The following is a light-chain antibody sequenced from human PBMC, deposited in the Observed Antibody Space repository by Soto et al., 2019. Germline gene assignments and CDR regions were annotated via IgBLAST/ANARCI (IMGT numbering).Light chain of an antibody. CDR2: SHN. CDR3: AAWDDSLTAYV. CDR1: TSNIGSNT. J-gene: IGLJ1*01. Sequence: QLVLLQPPSASGTPGQRVTISCSGSTSNIGSNTVSWYQQLPGPAPKLLIYSHNQRPSGVPDRFSGSKSGTSASLAISGLQSEDEADYYCAAWDDSLTAYVFGTGTKVTVL. V-gene: IGLV1-44*01.